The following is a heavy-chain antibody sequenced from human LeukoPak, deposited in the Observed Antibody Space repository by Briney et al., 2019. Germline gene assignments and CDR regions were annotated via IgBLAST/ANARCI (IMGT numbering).Heavy chain of an antibody. J-gene: IGHJ5*02. D-gene: IGHD3-3*01. Sequence: GGSLRLSCAASGFTFSSYAMHWVRQAPGKGLEWVAVISYDGRNKYYTDSVKGRFTISRDNSKNTLYLQMSSLGVEDTATYYCAKGGIGERGSTDAWGQGTLVTVSS. V-gene: IGHV3-30*04. CDR3: AKGGIGERGSTDA. CDR2: ISYDGRNK. CDR1: GFTFSSYA.